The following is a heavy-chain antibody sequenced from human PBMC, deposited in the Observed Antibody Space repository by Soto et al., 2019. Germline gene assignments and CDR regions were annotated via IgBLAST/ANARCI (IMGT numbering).Heavy chain of an antibody. D-gene: IGHD1-20*01. J-gene: IGHJ4*02. Sequence: SLRLSCAASGFTVSSNYMSWVRQAPGKGLEWVSVIYSGGGTYYADSVKGRFTISRHNSRSTLYLQMSSLTAEDTAVYYCARIVDGPKFTDNWPTWGQGTLVTVSS. V-gene: IGHV3-53*01. CDR1: GFTVSSNY. CDR2: IYSGGGT. CDR3: ARIVDGPKFTDNWPT.